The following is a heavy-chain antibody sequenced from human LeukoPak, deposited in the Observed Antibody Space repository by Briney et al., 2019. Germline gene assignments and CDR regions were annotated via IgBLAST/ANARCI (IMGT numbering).Heavy chain of an antibody. J-gene: IGHJ6*02. V-gene: IGHV3-30-3*01. CDR1: GSTFSTYA. D-gene: IGHD2-15*01. CDR3: ARGPVAGNDYYYYGMDV. CDR2: ISYDGSNK. Sequence: GGSLRLSCAASGSTFSTYAMHWGRQAPGKGLEWVAVISYDGSNKYYADSVKGRFTISRDNSKNTLFLQMNSLRAEDTAVYYCARGPVAGNDYYYYGMDVWGQGTTVTVSS.